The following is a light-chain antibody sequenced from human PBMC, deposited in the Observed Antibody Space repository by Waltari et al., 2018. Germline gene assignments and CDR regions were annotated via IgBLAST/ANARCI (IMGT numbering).Light chain of an antibody. CDR3: QSYDSSNVV. J-gene: IGLJ2*01. CDR2: EDN. CDR1: SGSIASND. Sequence: NFMLTQPHSVSESPGKTVTISCTRSSGSIASNDVQWYQPRPGSAPTTVIYEDNQRPSGVPDRFSGSIDSSSNSASLTISGLKTEDEADYYCQSYDSSNVVFGGGTKLTVL. V-gene: IGLV6-57*03.